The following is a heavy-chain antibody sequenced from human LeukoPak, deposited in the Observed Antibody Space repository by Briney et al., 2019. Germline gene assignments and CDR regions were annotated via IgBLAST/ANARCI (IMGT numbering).Heavy chain of an antibody. CDR2: ISSSGSTI. Sequence: GGSLRLSCAASGFTFSDYYMSWIRQAPGKGLEWVSYISSSGSTIYYADSVTGRFTISRDNAKNSLYLQVNSLRAEDTAVYYCARWTVVTAISRWGQGTLVTVSS. D-gene: IGHD2-21*02. J-gene: IGHJ4*02. CDR1: GFTFSDYY. V-gene: IGHV3-11*01. CDR3: ARWTVVTAISR.